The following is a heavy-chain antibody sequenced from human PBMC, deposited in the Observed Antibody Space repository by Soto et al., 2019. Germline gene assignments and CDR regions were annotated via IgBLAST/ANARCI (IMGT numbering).Heavy chain of an antibody. D-gene: IGHD1-26*01. CDR3: ARVREEWEQPSDDAFDI. J-gene: IGHJ3*02. V-gene: IGHV3-30-3*01. Sequence: GGSLRLSCAASGFTFSSYAMHWVRQAPGKGLEWVAVISYDGSNKYYADSVKGRFTISRDNSKNTLYLQMNSLRAEDTAVYYCARVREEWEQPSDDAFDIWGQGTMVTVSS. CDR2: ISYDGSNK. CDR1: GFTFSSYA.